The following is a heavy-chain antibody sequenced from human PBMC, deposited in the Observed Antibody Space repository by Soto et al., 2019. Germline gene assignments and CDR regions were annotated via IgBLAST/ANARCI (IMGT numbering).Heavy chain of an antibody. V-gene: IGHV3-30-3*01. CDR3: ARDIALQLYYYYGMDV. CDR2: ISYDGSNK. CDR1: GFTFSSYA. J-gene: IGHJ6*02. Sequence: QVQLVESGGGVVQPGRSLRLSCAASGFTFSSYAMHWVRQAPGKGLEWVAVISYDGSNKYYADSVKGRFTISRDNSKNTLYLQMNSLRAEDTAVYYCARDIALQLYYYYGMDVWGQGTTVTVSS. D-gene: IGHD6-13*01.